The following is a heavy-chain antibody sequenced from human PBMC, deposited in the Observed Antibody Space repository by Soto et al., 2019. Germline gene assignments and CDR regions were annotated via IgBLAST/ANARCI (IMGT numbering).Heavy chain of an antibody. Sequence: VQLVQSGAEVKKPGASVKLSCKAPADTFTSYYIHWVRQAPGHGLEWMGIINPNGGSTRFAQTFQGRITMTTDTSTSTVYMELRSLRSEDTAVYYCAREGRGKKAGYNGLVSLGYWGQGTLVTVSS. CDR2: INPNGGST. CDR3: AREGRGKKAGYNGLVSLGY. J-gene: IGHJ4*02. D-gene: IGHD2-2*02. CDR1: ADTFTSYY. V-gene: IGHV1-46*01.